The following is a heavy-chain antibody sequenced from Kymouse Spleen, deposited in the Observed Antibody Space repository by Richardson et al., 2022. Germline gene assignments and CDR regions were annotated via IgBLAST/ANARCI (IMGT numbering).Heavy chain of an antibody. CDR2: IYYSGST. CDR1: GGSISSSSYY. V-gene: IGHV4-39*01. CDR3: ARQGYCTNGVCLDAFDI. D-gene: IGHD2-8*01. Sequence: QLQLQESGPGLVKPSETLSLTCTVSGGSISSSSYYWGWIRQPPGKGLEWIGSIYYSGSTYYNPSLKSRVTISVDTSKNQFSLKLSSVTAADTAVYYCARQGYCTNGVCLDAFDIWGQGTMVTVSS. J-gene: IGHJ3*02.